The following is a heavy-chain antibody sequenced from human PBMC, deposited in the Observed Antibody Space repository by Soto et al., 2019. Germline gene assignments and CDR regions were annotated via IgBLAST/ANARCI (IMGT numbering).Heavy chain of an antibody. CDR3: ARMGLPDAFDI. CDR1: GFTFSDYY. CDR2: ISSSGSTI. J-gene: IGHJ3*02. Sequence: GWSLRLSFAASGFTFSDYYMSWIRQAPGKGLEWVSYISSSGSTIYYADSVKGRFTISRDNAKNSLYLQMNSLRAEDTAVYYCARMGLPDAFDIWGQGTMVTVSS. V-gene: IGHV3-11*01. D-gene: IGHD5-12*01.